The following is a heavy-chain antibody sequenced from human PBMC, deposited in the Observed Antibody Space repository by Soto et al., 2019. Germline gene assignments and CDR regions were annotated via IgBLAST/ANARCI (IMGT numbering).Heavy chain of an antibody. D-gene: IGHD3-22*01. CDR3: ARGGRHDSSGYYLPFSGMDV. Sequence: ASVKVSCKASGYTFTSSGISWVRQAPGQGLEWMGWISAYNGNTNYAQKLQGRVTMTTDTSTSTAYMELRSLRSDDTAVYYCARGGRHDSSGYYLPFSGMDVWGQGTTVTVSS. J-gene: IGHJ6*02. CDR2: ISAYNGNT. V-gene: IGHV1-18*01. CDR1: GYTFTSSG.